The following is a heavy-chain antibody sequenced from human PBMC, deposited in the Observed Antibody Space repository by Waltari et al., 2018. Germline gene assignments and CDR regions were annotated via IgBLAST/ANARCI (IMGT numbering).Heavy chain of an antibody. Sequence: QVQLVESGGGVVQPGISLRLSCAASGFSLSTFGMHWVRQAPGKGLEGVALAFFDGIKTDYADSVRGRFTISRDNSKNTLYLDINNLRVDDTGIYYCAKDAFGNTYLDHWGQGTVVTVSS. CDR1: GFSLSTFG. CDR2: AFFDGIKT. J-gene: IGHJ5*02. D-gene: IGHD3-10*01. V-gene: IGHV3-30*18. CDR3: AKDAFGNTYLDH.